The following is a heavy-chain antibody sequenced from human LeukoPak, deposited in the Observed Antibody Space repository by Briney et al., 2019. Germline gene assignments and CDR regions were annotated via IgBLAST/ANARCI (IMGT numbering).Heavy chain of an antibody. CDR3: ARQPDHSSTWYLFDY. J-gene: IGHJ4*02. CDR1: SGSISSTTYY. D-gene: IGHD6-13*01. CDR2: IYYGGST. Sequence: PSETLSPTCTVSSGSISSTTYYWGWIRQPPGKGLEWIGSIYYGGSTYYNPSLKSRVTISVDTSKNQFSLQLNSVTAADTAVYYCARQPDHSSTWYLFDYWGQGILITVSS. V-gene: IGHV4-39*01.